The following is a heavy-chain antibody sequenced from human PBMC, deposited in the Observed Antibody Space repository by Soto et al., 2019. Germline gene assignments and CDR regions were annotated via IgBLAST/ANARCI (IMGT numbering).Heavy chain of an antibody. J-gene: IGHJ4*02. Sequence: GSLRLSCAASGFTFSSYSMNWVRQAPGKGLEWVSSISSSSSYIYYADSVKGRFTISRDNAKNSLYLQMNSLRAEDTAVYYCARDRGPISRIDYWGQGTLVTVSS. D-gene: IGHD3-3*02. CDR1: GFTFSSYS. CDR3: ARDRGPISRIDY. CDR2: ISSSSSYI. V-gene: IGHV3-21*01.